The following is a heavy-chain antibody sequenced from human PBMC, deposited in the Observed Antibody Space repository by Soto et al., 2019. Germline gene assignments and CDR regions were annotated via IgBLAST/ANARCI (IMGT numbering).Heavy chain of an antibody. CDR3: AKEVAVAGDFDY. J-gene: IGHJ4*01. CDR1: GFTFSSYG. D-gene: IGHD6-19*01. Sequence: LRLSCVASGFTFSSYGIHWVRQAPGKGLEWVAVISSDGNTKYYADSVKGRFTISRDNSKNTLYLQMDSLRPEDTAVYYCAKEVAVAGDFDYWGHGTLVTVSS. CDR2: ISSDGNTK. V-gene: IGHV3-30*18.